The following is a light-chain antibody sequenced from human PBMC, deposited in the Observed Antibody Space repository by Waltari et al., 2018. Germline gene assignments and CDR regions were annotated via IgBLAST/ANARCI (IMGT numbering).Light chain of an antibody. CDR3: QVWDSSSDHP. CDR2: YST. J-gene: IGLJ2*01. CDR1: NIGRSS. V-gene: IGLV3-21*01. Sequence: YALMQPPSVSVPPGDTARIPCGGNNIGRSSVHWYQQRPGKAPVLVVYYSTDRPSGIPERFSGSNSGNTATLTINRVEAGDEADYYCQVWDSSSDHPFGGGTKLTVL.